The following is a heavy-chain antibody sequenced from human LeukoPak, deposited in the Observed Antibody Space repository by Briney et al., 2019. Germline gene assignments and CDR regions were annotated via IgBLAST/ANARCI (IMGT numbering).Heavy chain of an antibody. CDR1: GFTFSSYA. CDR2: ISGSGGST. Sequence: GGSLRLSCAASGFTFSSYAMSWVRQAPGKRLEWVSAISGSGGSTYYADSVKGRFTISRDNSKNTLYLQMNSLRAEDTAVYYCAKGGVRYSSSWYYFDYWGQGTLVTVSS. D-gene: IGHD6-13*01. V-gene: IGHV3-23*01. CDR3: AKGGVRYSSSWYYFDY. J-gene: IGHJ4*02.